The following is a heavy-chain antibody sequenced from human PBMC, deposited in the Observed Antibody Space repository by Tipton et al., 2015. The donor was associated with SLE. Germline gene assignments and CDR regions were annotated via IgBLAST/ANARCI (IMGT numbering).Heavy chain of an antibody. Sequence: TLSLTCTVSGGSISSGGYSWSWIRQHPGRGLEWIGSLYYSVSTYYNPSPKSRVTISIDTSKNQFSLKLSSVTAADTAVYYCARDTAHYGSGDGAFDIWGQGTMVTVSS. CDR2: LYYSVST. J-gene: IGHJ3*02. CDR3: ARDTAHYGSGDGAFDI. CDR1: GGSISSGGYS. V-gene: IGHV4-31*03. D-gene: IGHD3-10*01.